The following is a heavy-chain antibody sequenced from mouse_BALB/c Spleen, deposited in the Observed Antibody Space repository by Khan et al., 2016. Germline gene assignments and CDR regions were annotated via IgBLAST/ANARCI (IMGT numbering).Heavy chain of an antibody. Sequence: EVQLQESGGGLVQPGGSLKLSCAASGFDCSRYWMSWVRQAPGKGLEWIGAMNPDSSTRKDTPSLKDKFIISRDNAKNTLYLQMSQVRSEDQAHYYFARAGYYVYPVICGYA. CDR3: ARAGYYVYPVICGYA. CDR1: GFDCSRYW. CDR2: MNPDSSTR. J-gene: IGHJ4*01. D-gene: IGHD1-1*01. V-gene: IGHV4-1*02.